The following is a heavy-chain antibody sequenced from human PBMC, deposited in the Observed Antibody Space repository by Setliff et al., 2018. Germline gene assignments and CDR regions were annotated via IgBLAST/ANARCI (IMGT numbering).Heavy chain of an antibody. V-gene: IGHV3-73*01. CDR3: ARDGSRGYGDYLSDY. Sequence: GGSLRLSCAASGVTLSGSTMHWVRQASGKGLEWVGRIRSKANSYATAYAASVKGRFTISRDDSKNTAYLQMNSLRAEDTAVYYCARDGSRGYGDYLSDYWGQGTLVTVSS. J-gene: IGHJ4*02. CDR2: IRSKANSYAT. CDR1: GVTLSGST. D-gene: IGHD4-17*01.